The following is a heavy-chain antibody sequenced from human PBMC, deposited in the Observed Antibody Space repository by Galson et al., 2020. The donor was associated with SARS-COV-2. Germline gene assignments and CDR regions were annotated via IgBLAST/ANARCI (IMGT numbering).Heavy chain of an antibody. V-gene: IGHV3-33*01. CDR2: IFYDGSNK. D-gene: IGHD6-19*01. J-gene: IGHJ4*02. Sequence: GESLKISCAASGFTFENHAMHWVRQAPGKGLEWVAQIFYDGSNKYYLDSVKGRFTISRDNSENTVSLQMDNLRAEDTAVYFCARDGQLSSGWAFDYWGKGTLVTVSA. CDR1: GFTFENHA. CDR3: ARDGQLSSGWAFDY.